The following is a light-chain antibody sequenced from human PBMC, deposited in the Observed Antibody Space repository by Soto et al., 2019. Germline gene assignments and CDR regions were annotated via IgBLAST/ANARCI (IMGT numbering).Light chain of an antibody. CDR1: SSDVGGYNY. V-gene: IGLV2-8*01. J-gene: IGLJ1*01. CDR3: SSYVGTNSYV. CDR2: EVY. Sequence: QSALTQPPSASGSPGQSVTISCTGTSSDVGGYNYVPWYQHHPGKAPKLIIYEVYKRPSGVPDRFSGSESGNTAALTVSGLQAEDEADYYCSSYVGTNSYVFGTGTKLTVL.